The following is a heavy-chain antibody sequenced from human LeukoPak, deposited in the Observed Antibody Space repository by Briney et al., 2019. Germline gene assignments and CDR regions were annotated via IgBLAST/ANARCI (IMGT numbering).Heavy chain of an antibody. CDR2: ISAYNGNT. CDR1: GYTLTRYG. Sequence: ASLKDSSKASGYTLTRYGISRVRQAPGQRLEWMGWISAYNGNTNYAQKLQGRVTMTTDTSTSTAYMELRSLRSDDTAVYYCARDAAWEVLPSPAFDYWGQGTLVTVSS. D-gene: IGHD1-26*01. V-gene: IGHV1-18*01. J-gene: IGHJ4*02. CDR3: ARDAAWEVLPSPAFDY.